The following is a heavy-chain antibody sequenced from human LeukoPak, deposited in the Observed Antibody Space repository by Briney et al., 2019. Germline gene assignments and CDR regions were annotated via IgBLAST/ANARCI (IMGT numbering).Heavy chain of an antibody. Sequence: GRSLRLSCTASGFTFGDYAMSWVRQAPGKGLEWVGFMKSRTYGGTTEYAASVKGRLTISRDDSKSIAYLQMSSLKTEDTAVYYCAKDILDIWGQGTLVTVSS. V-gene: IGHV3-49*04. CDR1: GFTFGDYA. CDR3: AKDILDI. J-gene: IGHJ3*02. CDR2: MKSRTYGGTT.